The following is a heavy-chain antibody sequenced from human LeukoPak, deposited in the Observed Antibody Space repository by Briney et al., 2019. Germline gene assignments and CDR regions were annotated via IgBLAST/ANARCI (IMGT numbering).Heavy chain of an antibody. D-gene: IGHD5-24*01. V-gene: IGHV4-59*01. CDR2: IYYSGST. J-gene: IGHJ3*02. CDR3: ASWEDGYNYSNAFDI. CDR1: NGSISGYY. Sequence: SETLSLTCTVSNGSISGYYWSWIRHLPGKGLEWIGDIYYSGSTNYNPSLKSRVTISVDTSKNQFSLKLSSVTAADTAVYYCASWEDGYNYSNAFDIWGQGTMVTVSS.